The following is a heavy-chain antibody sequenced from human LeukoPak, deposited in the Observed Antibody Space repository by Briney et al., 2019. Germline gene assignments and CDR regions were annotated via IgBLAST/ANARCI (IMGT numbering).Heavy chain of an antibody. Sequence: GASVNVSCKASGYTFTSYYMHWVRQAPGQGLEWMGIINLIGGTTNYAQKFQGRVTMTRDTSTSSVYMELSSLRSEDTAVYYCARTTYSSGFDYWGQGTLVTVSS. CDR1: GYTFTSYY. CDR2: INLIGGTT. J-gene: IGHJ4*02. D-gene: IGHD6-19*01. CDR3: ARTTYSSGFDY. V-gene: IGHV1-46*01.